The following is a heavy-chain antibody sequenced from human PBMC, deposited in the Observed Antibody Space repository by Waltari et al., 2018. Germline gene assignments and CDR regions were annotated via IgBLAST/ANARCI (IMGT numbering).Heavy chain of an antibody. D-gene: IGHD6-19*01. CDR3: ARDASSGWYNWFDP. J-gene: IGHJ5*02. Sequence: VQLVESGGGLVKPGSSVKVSCKASGGTFSSYAISWVRQAPGQGLEWMGGIIPIFGTANYAQKFQGRVTITADESTSTAYMELSSLRSEDTAVYYCARDASSGWYNWFDPWGQGTLVTVSS. CDR1: GGTFSSYA. CDR2: IIPIFGTA. V-gene: IGHV1-69*01.